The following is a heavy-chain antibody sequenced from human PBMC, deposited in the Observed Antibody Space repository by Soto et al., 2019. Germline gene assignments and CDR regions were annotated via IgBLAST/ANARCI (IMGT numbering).Heavy chain of an antibody. Sequence: SGTLFLTRAVYCGSFRGYCWSWIPQPPGEGLEWIGYIYYSGSTNYNPSLKSRVSISVDTSKNQFSLKLRSVTAADTAVYYCARLNIVVATVGITYYYHYHMDVWGKGTTVTVCS. V-gene: IGHV4-59*08. CDR1: CGSFRGYC. D-gene: IGHD1-26*01. J-gene: IGHJ6*03. CDR2: IYYSGST. CDR3: ARLNIVVATVGITYYYHYHMDV.